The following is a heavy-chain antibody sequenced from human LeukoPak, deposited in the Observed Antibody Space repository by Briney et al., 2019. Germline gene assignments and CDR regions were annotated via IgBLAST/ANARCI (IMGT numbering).Heavy chain of an antibody. V-gene: IGHV1-69*04. CDR2: IIPIFGIA. Sequence: ASVKVSCKASGGAFSSYAISWVRQAPGEGLEWMGRIIPIFGIANYAQKFQGRVTITADKSTSTAYMELSSLRSEDTAVYYCARGSVYFDYWGQGTLVTVSS. D-gene: IGHD1-14*01. CDR3: ARGSVYFDY. J-gene: IGHJ4*02. CDR1: GGAFSSYA.